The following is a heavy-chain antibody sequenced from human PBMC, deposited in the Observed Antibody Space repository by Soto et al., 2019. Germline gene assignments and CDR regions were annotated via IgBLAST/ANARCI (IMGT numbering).Heavy chain of an antibody. CDR3: ARQCSGGSCYSAFDI. V-gene: IGHV5-51*01. CDR2: IYPGDSDT. D-gene: IGHD2-15*01. J-gene: IGHJ3*02. CDR1: GYSFTSYW. Sequence: GESLKISCKGSGYSFTSYWIGWVRQMPGKGLEWMGIIYPGDSDTRYSPSFQGQVTISADKSISTAYLQWSSLKASDTAMYYCARQCSGGSCYSAFDIWGQGTMVTVSS.